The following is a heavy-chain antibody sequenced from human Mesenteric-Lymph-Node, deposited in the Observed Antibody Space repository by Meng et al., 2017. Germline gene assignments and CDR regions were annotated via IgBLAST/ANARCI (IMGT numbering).Heavy chain of an antibody. J-gene: IGHJ4*02. CDR2: IYYSGST. D-gene: IGHD3-16*02. Sequence: QVQLQESGPGLVKPSQTLSLTCTVSGGSISSGGYYWSWIRQHPGKGLEWIGYIYYSGSTYYNPSLKSRVTISVDTSKNQFSLKLSSVTAADTAVYYCARGHTYYDYVWGSYRFPDFDYWGQGTLVTVSS. CDR1: GGSISSGGYY. V-gene: IGHV4-31*03. CDR3: ARGHTYYDYVWGSYRFPDFDY.